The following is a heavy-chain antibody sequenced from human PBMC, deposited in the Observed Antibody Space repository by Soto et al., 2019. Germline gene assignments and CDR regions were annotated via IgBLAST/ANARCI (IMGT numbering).Heavy chain of an antibody. D-gene: IGHD2-15*01. CDR3: ARATFVVVVSGYYYFDS. Sequence: SETLSLTCTVSGGSVSSGTYYWSWIRQPPGKGLEWVGYTHHSGSTNYNPSLKSRVTISVDTSRNQFSLKLTSVTAADTAVYYCARATFVVVVSGYYYFDSWGQGTLVTVSS. J-gene: IGHJ4*02. CDR2: THHSGST. V-gene: IGHV4-61*01. CDR1: GGSVSSGTYY.